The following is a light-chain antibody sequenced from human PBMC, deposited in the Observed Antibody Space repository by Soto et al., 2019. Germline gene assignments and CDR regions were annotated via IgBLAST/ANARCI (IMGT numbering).Light chain of an antibody. Sequence: QSALTQPASVSGSPGQSITISCTGTSSDVGSYNLVSWCQQHPGKAPKLMIYEGSKRPSGVSNRFSGSKSGNTASLTISGLQAEDEADYYCCSYAGSSTLGVYVFGTGTKVTVL. CDR1: SSDVGSYNL. J-gene: IGLJ1*01. CDR3: CSYAGSSTLGVYV. CDR2: EGS. V-gene: IGLV2-23*01.